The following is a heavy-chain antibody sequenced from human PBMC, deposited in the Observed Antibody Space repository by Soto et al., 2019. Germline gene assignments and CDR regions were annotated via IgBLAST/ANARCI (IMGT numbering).Heavy chain of an antibody. CDR2: INHSGST. J-gene: IGHJ5*02. V-gene: IGHV4-34*01. Sequence: QVQLQQWGAGLLKPSETLSLTCAVYGGSFSGYYWSWIRQPPAKGLEWIGEINHSGSTNYNPSLKSRVTISVDTSKNQFSLKLSAVTAADTAVYYCARAGRFLEWLLPGNWFDPWGQGTLVTVSS. D-gene: IGHD3-3*01. CDR3: ARAGRFLEWLLPGNWFDP. CDR1: GGSFSGYY.